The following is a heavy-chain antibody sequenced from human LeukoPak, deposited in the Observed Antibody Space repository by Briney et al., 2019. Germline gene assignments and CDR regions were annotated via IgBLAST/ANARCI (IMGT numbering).Heavy chain of an antibody. J-gene: IGHJ4*02. CDR2: ISSSGSYT. D-gene: IGHD5-18*01. CDR1: GFSVSDYY. CDR3: ARVRGYTGMVDY. Sequence: GGSLRLSCAASGFSVSDYYMSWIRQAPGKGLEWVSYISSSGSYTNYADSVKGRFTISRDNAKNSLYLQMNSLRAEDTAVYYCARVRGYTGMVDYWGQGTLVTVSS. V-gene: IGHV3-11*05.